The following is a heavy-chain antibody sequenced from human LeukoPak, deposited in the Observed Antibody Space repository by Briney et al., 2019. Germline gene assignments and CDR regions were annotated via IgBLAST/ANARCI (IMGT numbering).Heavy chain of an antibody. CDR1: GFSFSSYA. CDR3: ATRGAAAGTTPKLAFDY. Sequence: AGGSLRLSCATSGFSFSSYAMSWVRQAPGKGLEWASYISSSGSTIYYADSVKGRFTISRDNAKNSLYLQMNSLRAEDTAVYYCATRGAAAGTTPKLAFDYWGQGTLVTVSS. J-gene: IGHJ4*02. V-gene: IGHV3-48*04. CDR2: ISSSGSTI. D-gene: IGHD6-13*01.